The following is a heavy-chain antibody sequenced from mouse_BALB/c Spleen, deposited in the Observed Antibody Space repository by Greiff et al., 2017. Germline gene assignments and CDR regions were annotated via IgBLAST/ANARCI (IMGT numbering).Heavy chain of an antibody. D-gene: IGHD1-2*01. J-gene: IGHJ4*01. Sequence: VKVEESGGGLVQPGGSRKLSCAASGFTFSSFGMHWVRQAPEKGLEWVAYISSGSSTIYYADTVKGRFTISRDNPKNTLFLQMTSLRSEDTAMYYCARRPYGSSYYYAMDYWGQGTSVTVSS. CDR1: GFTFSSFG. CDR2: ISSGSSTI. CDR3: ARRPYGSSYYYAMDY. V-gene: IGHV5-17*02.